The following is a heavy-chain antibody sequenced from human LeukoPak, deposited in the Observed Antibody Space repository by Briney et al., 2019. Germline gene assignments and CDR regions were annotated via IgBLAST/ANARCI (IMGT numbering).Heavy chain of an antibody. D-gene: IGHD1-26*01. V-gene: IGHV4-38-2*02. CDR2: VYDSGST. Sequence: SETLSLTCSFSDYSISSGYYWGWIRQPPGKGLEWIGSVYDSGSTYYNPSLKSRVTTSVDTSKNQFSLKLSSVTAADTAVYYCASWVYTVGARADAFDIWGQGTMVTVSS. CDR1: DYSISSGYY. J-gene: IGHJ3*02. CDR3: ASWVYTVGARADAFDI.